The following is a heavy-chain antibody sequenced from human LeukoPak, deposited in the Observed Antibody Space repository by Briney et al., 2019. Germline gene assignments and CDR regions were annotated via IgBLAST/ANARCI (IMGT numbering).Heavy chain of an antibody. J-gene: IGHJ4*02. Sequence: PGGSLRLSCAASGFTFSSYSMNWVRQAPGKGLEWVSSISSSSSYIYYADSVKGRFTISRDNAKNSLYLQMNSLRAEDTAVYYCARGTVGAASYFDYWGQGTLVTVSS. V-gene: IGHV3-21*01. D-gene: IGHD1-26*01. CDR1: GFTFSSYS. CDR2: ISSSSSYI. CDR3: ARGTVGAASYFDY.